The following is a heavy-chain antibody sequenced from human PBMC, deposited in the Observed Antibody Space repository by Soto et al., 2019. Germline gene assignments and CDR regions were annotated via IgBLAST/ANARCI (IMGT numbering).Heavy chain of an antibody. Sequence: SETLSLTCTVSGGSISSCYWGWFRQPPGKGLEWIGYISYSGSTNYNPSLKSRVTISVDTSKNQFSLKLSSVTAADTAVYYCARQWGYNFDYWGQGTLVTVSS. CDR2: ISYSGST. V-gene: IGHV4-59*08. CDR3: ARQWGYNFDY. D-gene: IGHD5-12*01. CDR1: GGSISSCY. J-gene: IGHJ4*02.